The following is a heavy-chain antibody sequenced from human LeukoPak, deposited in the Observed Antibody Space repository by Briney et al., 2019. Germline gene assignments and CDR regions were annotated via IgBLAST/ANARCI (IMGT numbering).Heavy chain of an antibody. CDR2: ISGSGGST. CDR3: AKSLITMIVVAYYFDY. J-gene: IGHJ4*02. D-gene: IGHD3-22*01. CDR1: GFTFSSYA. Sequence: GGSLRLSCAASGFTFSSYAMSWVRQAPGKGLEWVSAISGSGGSTYYADSVKGRFTISRDNSKNTLYLQMNSLRAEDTAVYYGAKSLITMIVVAYYFDYWGQGTLVTVSS. V-gene: IGHV3-23*01.